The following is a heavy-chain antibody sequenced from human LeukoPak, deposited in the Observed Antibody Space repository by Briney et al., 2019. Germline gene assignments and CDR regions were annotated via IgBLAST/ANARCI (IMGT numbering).Heavy chain of an antibody. CDR3: ARVYGAGYDFRGAFDI. Sequence: SETLSLTCTVSGGSFSSYYRSWIRQPPGQGLEWIGYIYYSGSANYNPSLKSRVTISVDTSKNQFSLKLSSVTAADTAVYYCARVYGAGYDFRGAFDIWGQGTMVTVSS. CDR1: GGSFSSYY. CDR2: IYYSGSA. V-gene: IGHV4-59*01. J-gene: IGHJ3*02. D-gene: IGHD5-12*01.